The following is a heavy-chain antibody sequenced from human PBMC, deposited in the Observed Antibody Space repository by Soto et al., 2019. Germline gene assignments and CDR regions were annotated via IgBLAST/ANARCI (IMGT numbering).Heavy chain of an antibody. D-gene: IGHD7-27*01. CDR1: GFSLSTSGVG. CDR3: AHSLIPNWGSRGAFDY. J-gene: IGHJ4*02. Sequence: QITLKESGPTLAKPTQTLTLTFTFSGFSLSTSGVGVGWIRQPPGKALEWLALIYWDDDKRYSPSLKSRLTFTKDTSKNQVVLTMTNMVPVDTATYYCAHSLIPNWGSRGAFDYWGQGTLVTVSS. CDR2: IYWDDDK. V-gene: IGHV2-5*02.